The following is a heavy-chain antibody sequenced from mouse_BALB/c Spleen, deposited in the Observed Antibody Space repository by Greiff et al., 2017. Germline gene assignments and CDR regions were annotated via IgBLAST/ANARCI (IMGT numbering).Heavy chain of an antibody. CDR1: GYSITSDYA. Sequence: EVKLVESGPGLVKPSQSLSLTCTVTGYSITSDYAWNWIRQFPGNKLEWMGYISYSGSTSYNPSLKSRISITRDTSKNQFFLQLNSVTTEDTATYYCAREDGLAYWGQGTLVTVSA. J-gene: IGHJ3*01. CDR2: ISYSGST. CDR3: AREDGLAY. V-gene: IGHV3-2*02. D-gene: IGHD2-3*01.